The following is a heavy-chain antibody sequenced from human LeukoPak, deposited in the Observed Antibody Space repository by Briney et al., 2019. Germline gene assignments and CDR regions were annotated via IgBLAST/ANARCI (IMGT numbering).Heavy chain of an antibody. V-gene: IGHV3-64D*06. CDR3: VKPNLAVAGTRYFDS. J-gene: IGHJ4*02. CDR1: GFSFSSYH. CDR2: INNYGDST. D-gene: IGHD6-19*01. Sequence: GGSLRLSCSASGFSFSSYHMHWVRQAPGKGLEYVSAINNYGDSTYYADSVKGRFTISRDNSKNTLYPQMSSLRAEDTAVYSCVKPNLAVAGTRYFDSWGQGTLVTVSS.